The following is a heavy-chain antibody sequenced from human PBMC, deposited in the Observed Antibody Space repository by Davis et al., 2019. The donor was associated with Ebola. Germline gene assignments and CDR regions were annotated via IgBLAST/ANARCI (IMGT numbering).Heavy chain of an antibody. V-gene: IGHV1-18*01. Sequence: AASVKVSCKASGYTFTGYGISWVRQAPGQGLEWMGWISNYNDNTNYAQKLQGRVTMTTDASTRTAYMELRSLRFDDTAVYYCARAQFPTTSDHWGQGTLVTVSS. J-gene: IGHJ4*02. CDR3: ARAQFPTTSDH. D-gene: IGHD1-1*01. CDR1: GYTFTGYG. CDR2: ISNYNDNT.